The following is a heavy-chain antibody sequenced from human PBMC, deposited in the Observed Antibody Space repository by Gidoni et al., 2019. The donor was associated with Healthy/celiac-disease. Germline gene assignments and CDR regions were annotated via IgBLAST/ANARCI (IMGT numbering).Heavy chain of an antibody. D-gene: IGHD6-13*01. CDR3: AREAAAAAFDP. CDR2: ISSSSSSI. J-gene: IGHJ5*02. CDR1: GFTFSSYS. V-gene: IGHV3-21*01. Sequence: EVQLVESGGGLVKPGGSLRLSCAAAGFTFSSYSMNWVRQAPGKGLEWVSSISSSSSSIYYADSVKGRFTISRDNAKNSLYLQMNSLRAEDTAVYYCAREAAAAAFDPWGQGTLVTVSS.